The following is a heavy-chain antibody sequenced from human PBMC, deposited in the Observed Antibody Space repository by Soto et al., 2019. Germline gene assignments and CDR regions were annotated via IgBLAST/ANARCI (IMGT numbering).Heavy chain of an antibody. CDR2: SSTTGGST. CDR3: AKGLAALYYEVFTGPDD. CDR1: VFTLSSSA. D-gene: IGHD3-9*01. V-gene: IGHV3-23*01. Sequence: PGGSLPLACVSCVFTLSSSAMNWVRQAPGRWLESHRPSSTTGGSTFYADSVQCRFTISSDNSKNTLYLQMNRMSAEDTAVYYCAKGLAALYYEVFTGPDDWGQGTMVTVSS. J-gene: IGHJ4*02.